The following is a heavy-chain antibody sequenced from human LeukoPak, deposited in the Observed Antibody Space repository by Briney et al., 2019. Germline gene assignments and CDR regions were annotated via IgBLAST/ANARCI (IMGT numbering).Heavy chain of an antibody. CDR3: ARDLELERNRWNYFES. J-gene: IGHJ4*02. D-gene: IGHD1-1*01. Sequence: PSETLSLTCAVYGGSSSGYYWILIRQPPGKGLEWIGEINHSGSTSYNPSLKSRVTISVDTSKNQFSLKLRSVTAADTAVYYCARDLELERNRWNYFESWGQGTLVTVSS. V-gene: IGHV4-34*01. CDR1: GGSSSGYY. CDR2: INHSGST.